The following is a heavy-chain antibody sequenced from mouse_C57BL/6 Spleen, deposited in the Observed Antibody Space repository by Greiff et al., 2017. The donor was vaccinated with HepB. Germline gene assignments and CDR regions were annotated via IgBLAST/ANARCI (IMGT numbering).Heavy chain of an antibody. D-gene: IGHD1-3*01. CDR1: GYSFTGYF. CDR3: ARGRISGAYAMDY. CDR2: INPYNGDT. J-gene: IGHJ4*01. V-gene: IGHV1-20*01. Sequence: EVQLQQSGPELVKPGDSVKISCKASGYSFTGYFMNWVMQSHGKSLEWIGRINPYNGDTFYNQKFKGKATLTVDKSSSTAHMELRSLTSEDSAVYYCARGRISGAYAMDYWGQGTSVTVSS.